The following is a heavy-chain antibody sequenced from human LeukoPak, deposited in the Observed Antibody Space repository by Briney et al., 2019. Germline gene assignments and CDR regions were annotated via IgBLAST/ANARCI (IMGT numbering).Heavy chain of an antibody. D-gene: IGHD4-11*01. Sequence: ASVKVSCKASGYTFTSYDINWVRQATGQGLEWMGWMNPNSGNTGYAQKFQGRVTMTRNTSISTAYMDLSSRRSEDTAVYYCARGHYSNRHDYWFDPWGQGTLVTVSS. J-gene: IGHJ5*02. V-gene: IGHV1-8*01. CDR1: GYTFTSYD. CDR2: MNPNSGNT. CDR3: ARGHYSNRHDYWFDP.